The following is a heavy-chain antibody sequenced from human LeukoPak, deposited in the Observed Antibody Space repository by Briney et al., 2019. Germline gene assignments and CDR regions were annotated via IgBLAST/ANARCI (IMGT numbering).Heavy chain of an antibody. CDR1: GGSFSGYY. CDR3: ARRRIAAAGTGYWFDP. V-gene: IGHV4-34*01. D-gene: IGHD6-13*01. Sequence: PSETLSLTCAVYGGSFSGYYWSWIRQPPGKGLEWIGEINHSGSTNYNPSLKSRVTISVDTSKNQFSLKLSSVTAADTAVYYCARRRIAAAGTGYWFDPWGQGTLVTLSS. CDR2: INHSGST. J-gene: IGHJ5*02.